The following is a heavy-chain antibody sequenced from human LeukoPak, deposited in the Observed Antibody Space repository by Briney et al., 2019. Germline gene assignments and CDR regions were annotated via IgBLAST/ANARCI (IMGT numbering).Heavy chain of an antibody. D-gene: IGHD3-22*01. J-gene: IGHJ3*02. Sequence: SETLSLTCTVSGDSISSHYCSWIRQPPGKGLEWIGYIYYSGSTYYNPSLKSRVTISVDTSKNQFSLKLSSVTAADTAVYYCASATYYYDSSGYKHDAFDIWGQGTMVTVSS. V-gene: IGHV4-59*11. CDR1: GDSISSHY. CDR2: IYYSGST. CDR3: ASATYYYDSSGYKHDAFDI.